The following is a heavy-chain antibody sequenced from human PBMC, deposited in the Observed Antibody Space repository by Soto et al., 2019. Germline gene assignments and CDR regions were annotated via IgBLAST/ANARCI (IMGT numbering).Heavy chain of an antibody. D-gene: IGHD2-15*01. CDR3: ARGTQLPLYYFDY. J-gene: IGHJ4*02. CDR1: GGSISSYY. V-gene: IGHV4-59*01. Sequence: QVQLQESGPGLVKPSETLSLTCTVSGGSISSYYWSWIRQPPGKGLEWIGYIYYSGSTNYNPSLKSRVTISVDTSKNQFSLKLSSVTAADTAVYYCARGTQLPLYYFDYWGQGTLVTVSS. CDR2: IYYSGST.